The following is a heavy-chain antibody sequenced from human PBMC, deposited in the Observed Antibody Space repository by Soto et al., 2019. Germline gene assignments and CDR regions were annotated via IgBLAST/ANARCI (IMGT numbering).Heavy chain of an antibody. Sequence: QVQLVQSGAEVKKPGSSVKVSCKASGGTFSSYAISWVRQAPGQGLEWMGGIIPIFGTANYAQKFQGRVTITGVESRSTAYMELSSLRSEDTAVYSGARGPEGLAAAGYFQHWGQGTLVTVSS. J-gene: IGHJ1*01. CDR3: ARGPEGLAAAGYFQH. V-gene: IGHV1-69*01. D-gene: IGHD6-13*01. CDR2: IIPIFGTA. CDR1: GGTFSSYA.